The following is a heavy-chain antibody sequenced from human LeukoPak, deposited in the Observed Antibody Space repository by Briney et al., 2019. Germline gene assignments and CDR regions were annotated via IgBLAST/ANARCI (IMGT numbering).Heavy chain of an antibody. J-gene: IGHJ2*01. V-gene: IGHV1-46*01. CDR2: INPSGGST. Sequence: ASVKVSCKASGYTFTSYYMHWVRQAPGQGLEWMGIINPSGGSTSYAQKFQGRVTMTRDTSTSTVYMELSSLRSEDTAVYYCAREGGHDYGDQTWARYFDLWGRGTLVTVSS. D-gene: IGHD4-17*01. CDR1: GYTFTSYY. CDR3: AREGGHDYGDQTWARYFDL.